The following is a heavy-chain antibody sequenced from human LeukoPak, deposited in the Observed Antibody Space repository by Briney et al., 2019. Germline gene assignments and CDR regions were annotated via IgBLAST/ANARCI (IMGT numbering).Heavy chain of an antibody. J-gene: IGHJ4*02. D-gene: IGHD2-2*01. CDR3: ARSSYQLLFD. CDR2: IYYSGNT. Sequence: PSETLSLTCTVSGGSTSNKYWSWIRQPPGKGLEWIGYIYYSGNTNYNPSLKSRVTILVDTSKNQVSLKLSSVTAADTAVYYCARSSYQLLFDWGQGTLVTVSS. CDR1: GGSTSNKY. V-gene: IGHV4-59*01.